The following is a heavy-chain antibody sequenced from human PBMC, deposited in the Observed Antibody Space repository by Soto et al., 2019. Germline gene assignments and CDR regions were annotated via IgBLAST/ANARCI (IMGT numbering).Heavy chain of an antibody. CDR2: ISGSSGNT. CDR1: GFTFSSYA. CDR3: AMLNSGSYSYHGMDV. V-gene: IGHV3-23*01. Sequence: EVQLLESGGDLVQPGGSLRLSCAASGFTFSSYAMNWVRQAPGKGLEWVSAISGSSGNTFYADSVKGRFTISRDNSKNTLFLQMHSLRAEDTAIYYCAMLNSGSYSYHGMDVWGQGTTVTVSS. J-gene: IGHJ6*02. D-gene: IGHD1-26*01.